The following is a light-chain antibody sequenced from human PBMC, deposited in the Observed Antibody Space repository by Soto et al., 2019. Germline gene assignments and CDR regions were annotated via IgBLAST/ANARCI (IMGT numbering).Light chain of an antibody. Sequence: QSVLTQPPSVSGAPGQRVTISCTGSSSNIGAGYDVPWYQQLPGTAPKLLIYGNSNRPSGVPDRFSGSKSGTSASLAITGLQAEDEADYYCQSYDSSLSSYVFGTGTKLTVL. J-gene: IGLJ1*01. CDR1: SSNIGAGYD. V-gene: IGLV1-40*01. CDR3: QSYDSSLSSYV. CDR2: GNS.